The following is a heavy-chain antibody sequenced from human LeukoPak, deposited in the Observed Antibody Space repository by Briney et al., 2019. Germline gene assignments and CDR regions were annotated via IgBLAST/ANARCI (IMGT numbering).Heavy chain of an antibody. V-gene: IGHV4-39*01. J-gene: IGHJ4*02. Sequence: SETLSLTCTVSGGSISSYYWGWIRQPPGEGLEWIGTIYHSGSTYYNPSLKSRVTISVDTSKNQFSLKLSSVTAADTAVYYCGRPLYSSSPTSPFRYWGQGTLVTVSS. CDR1: GGSISSYY. CDR3: GRPLYSSSPTSPFRY. D-gene: IGHD6-6*01. CDR2: IYHSGST.